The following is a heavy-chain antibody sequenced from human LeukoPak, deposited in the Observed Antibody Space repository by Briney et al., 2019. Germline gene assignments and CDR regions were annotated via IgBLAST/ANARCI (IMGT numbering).Heavy chain of an antibody. Sequence: SETLSLTCSVSGGSISSSNYYWGWIRQAPGKGLEWIGSIYYSGSTYYNPSRKSRVTISVGTSKNQFSLKLSSVTAADTAVYYCARHAYGDYVISHFDPWGQGTLVTVSS. D-gene: IGHD4-17*01. J-gene: IGHJ5*02. V-gene: IGHV4-39*01. CDR2: IYYSGST. CDR1: GGSISSSNYY. CDR3: ARHAYGDYVISHFDP.